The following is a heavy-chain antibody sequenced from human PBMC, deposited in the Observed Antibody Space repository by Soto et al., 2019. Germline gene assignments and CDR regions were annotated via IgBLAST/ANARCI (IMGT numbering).Heavy chain of an antibody. J-gene: IGHJ4*02. CDR2: IYYSGRT. Sequence: PSETLSLTCTVSGASIITDSYFWVWIRQSPRRGLELIGSIYYSGRTYDNPSLQSRITMSIDASKNQFSLKLTSVSTADTAVHYCARRRARDYGGNHNAYYFERWGQGALVTVSS. V-gene: IGHV4-39*01. CDR1: GASIITDSYF. CDR3: ARRRARDYGGNHNAYYFER. D-gene: IGHD3-22*01.